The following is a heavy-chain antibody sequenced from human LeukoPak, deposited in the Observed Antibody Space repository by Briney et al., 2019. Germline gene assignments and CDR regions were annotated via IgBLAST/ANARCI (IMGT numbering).Heavy chain of an antibody. CDR2: ISYDGSNK. V-gene: IGHV3-30*18. Sequence: GGSLRLSCTASGFTFSSYGMHWVRQAPGKGLKWVAIISYDGSNKYYTDSVKGRFTISRDNSKNTLYLQMNSLRAEDTAVYYCAKEGYSNSWYFDYWGQGTLVTVSS. J-gene: IGHJ4*02. D-gene: IGHD6-13*01. CDR3: AKEGYSNSWYFDY. CDR1: GFTFSSYG.